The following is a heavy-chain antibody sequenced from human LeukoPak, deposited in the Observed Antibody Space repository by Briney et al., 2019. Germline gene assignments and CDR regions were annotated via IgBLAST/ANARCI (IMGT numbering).Heavy chain of an antibody. J-gene: IGHJ5*02. Sequence: SETLSLTCTVSGGSISSSTYYWGWIRQPPGKGLEWIGSIYYTRSTYYNPSLKSRVTTSVDTSKNQFSLKLSSVTAADTAVYYCARQGLNPWGQGTLVTVSS. V-gene: IGHV4-39*01. CDR1: GGSISSSTYY. CDR3: ARQGLNP. CDR2: IYYTRST.